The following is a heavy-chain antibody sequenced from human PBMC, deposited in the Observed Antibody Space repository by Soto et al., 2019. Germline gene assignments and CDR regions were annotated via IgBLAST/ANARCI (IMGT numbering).Heavy chain of an antibody. CDR3: AHRGVVCIGSSCHGWFDV. D-gene: IGHD2-15*01. CDR2: IYWDDDK. J-gene: IGHJ5*02. Sequence: QITLKESGPTLVKPTQTLTLTCTFSGFSLNTSVVGVAWIRQPPGKALEWLALIYWDDDKLYSPSLKSRLTISKDTSKNQLVLVMTNMDPVDTATYYCAHRGVVCIGSSCHGWFDVWGQGTLVTVSS. V-gene: IGHV2-5*02. CDR1: GFSLNTSVVG.